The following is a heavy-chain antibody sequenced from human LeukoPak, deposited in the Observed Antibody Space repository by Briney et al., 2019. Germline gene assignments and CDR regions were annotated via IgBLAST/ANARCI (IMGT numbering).Heavy chain of an antibody. D-gene: IGHD4-17*01. Sequence: GGSLRLSCAASGFTFSSYAMSWVRQAPGKGLEWVSAISGSGGSTYYADSVKGRFTISRDNSKNTLYLQMNSLRAEDTAVYYCAKDSRHHDYGDWYFDYWGQGTLVTVSS. V-gene: IGHV3-23*01. CDR3: AKDSRHHDYGDWYFDY. J-gene: IGHJ4*02. CDR2: ISGSGGST. CDR1: GFTFSSYA.